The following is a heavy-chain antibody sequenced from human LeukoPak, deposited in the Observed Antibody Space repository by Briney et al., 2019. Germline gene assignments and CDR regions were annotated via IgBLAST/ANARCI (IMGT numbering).Heavy chain of an antibody. CDR1: GYTFTSYG. D-gene: IGHD2-15*01. CDR2: ISAYNGNT. J-gene: IGHJ4*02. Sequence: ASVKVSCKASGYTFTSYGISWVRQAPGQGLEWMGWISAYNGNTNYAQKLQGRVTMTRNTSISTAYMELSSLRSEDTAVYYCARAPMRYCSGGSCYYRYYFDYWGQGTLVTVSS. CDR3: ARAPMRYCSGGSCYYRYYFDY. V-gene: IGHV1-18*01.